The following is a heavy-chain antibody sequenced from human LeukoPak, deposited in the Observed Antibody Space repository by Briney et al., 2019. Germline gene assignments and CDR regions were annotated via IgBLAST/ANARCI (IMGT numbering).Heavy chain of an antibody. D-gene: IGHD4-17*01. CDR2: IRYDGSNK. CDR3: AKAHTVTHQGGAFDI. CDR1: GFAFSASG. V-gene: IGHV3-30*02. Sequence: GGSLRLSCAASGFAFSASGMHWVRQAPGKGLDWVAFIRYDGSNKYYADSVKGRFTISRDNSKNTLYLQMNNLRVEDTAVYYCAKAHTVTHQGGAFDIWGQGTMVSVSS. J-gene: IGHJ3*02.